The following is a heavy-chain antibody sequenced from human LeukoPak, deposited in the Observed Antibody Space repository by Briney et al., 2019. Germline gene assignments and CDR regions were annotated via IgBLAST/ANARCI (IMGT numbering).Heavy chain of an antibody. V-gene: IGHV3-23*01. J-gene: IGHJ5*02. CDR3: AKDVDIADWFDP. Sequence: GGSLRLSCAVSGFTFSSYAMSWVRQAPGKGLEWVSAISGSGGSTYYADSVKGRFTISRDNSKNTLYPQMNSLRAEDTAVYYCAKDVDIADWFDPWGQGTLVTVSS. D-gene: IGHD2-21*01. CDR1: GFTFSSYA. CDR2: ISGSGGST.